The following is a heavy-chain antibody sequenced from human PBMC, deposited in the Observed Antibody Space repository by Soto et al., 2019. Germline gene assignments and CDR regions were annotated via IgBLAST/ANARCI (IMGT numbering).Heavy chain of an antibody. Sequence: ASVKVSCKASGGSFSSYAISWVRQAPGKGLEWMGGFDPEDGETIYAQKFQGRVTMTEDTSTDTAYMELNSLRSEDTAVYYCTSGQRPLRFLEWLSRYYFDFWGQGTLVTVSS. CDR3: TSGQRPLRFLEWLSRYYFDF. J-gene: IGHJ4*02. D-gene: IGHD3-3*01. V-gene: IGHV1-24*01. CDR1: GGSFSSYA. CDR2: FDPEDGET.